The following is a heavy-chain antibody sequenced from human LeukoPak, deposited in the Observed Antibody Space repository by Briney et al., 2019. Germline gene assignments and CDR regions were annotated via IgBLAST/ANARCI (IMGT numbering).Heavy chain of an antibody. V-gene: IGHV3-23*01. CDR1: GFTFSSYA. CDR3: ARASKPDLWLATDY. CDR2: ISGSGAYT. D-gene: IGHD6-19*01. Sequence: GGSLRLSCAASGFTFSSYAMNCVRQAPGKGLEWVSGISGSGAYTYYADSVKGRFTISRDNSKPTLYLQMNSLRAEDTAVYHCARASKPDLWLATDYWGQGTLVTVSS. J-gene: IGHJ4*02.